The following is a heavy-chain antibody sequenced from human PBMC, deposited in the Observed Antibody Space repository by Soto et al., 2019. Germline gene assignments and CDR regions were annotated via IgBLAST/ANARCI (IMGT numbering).Heavy chain of an antibody. D-gene: IGHD3-9*01. Sequence: QLHLQESGPGLVKPSETLSLTCTVSGDSFSTSNYYWGWIRQPPGKGLEWIGNIFYGGGTGVTYFHPSPKSPLHSPVGTSQNPFLLKVGSIPAAGTAFYLCARRGGGGSLVYSWGQGKVVTVSP. CDR3: ARRGGGGSLVYS. CDR1: GDSFSTSNYY. CDR2: IFYGGGTGVT. J-gene: IGHJ4*02. V-gene: IGHV4-39*01.